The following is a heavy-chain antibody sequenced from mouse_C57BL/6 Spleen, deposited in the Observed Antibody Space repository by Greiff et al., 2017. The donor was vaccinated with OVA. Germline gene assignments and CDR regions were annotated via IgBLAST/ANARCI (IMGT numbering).Heavy chain of an antibody. Sequence: VQLQQPGAELVKPGASVKLSCKASGYTFTSYWMHWVKQRPGRGLEWIGRIDPNSGGTKYNEKFKSKATLTVDKPSSTAYMQLSSLTSEDSAVYYCARGAYGSSYWYAMDYWGQGTSVTVSS. D-gene: IGHD1-1*01. J-gene: IGHJ4*01. CDR3: ARGAYGSSYWYAMDY. CDR2: IDPNSGGT. V-gene: IGHV1-72*01. CDR1: GYTFTSYW.